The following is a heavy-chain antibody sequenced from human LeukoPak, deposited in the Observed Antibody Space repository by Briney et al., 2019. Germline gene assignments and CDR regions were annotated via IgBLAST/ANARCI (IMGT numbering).Heavy chain of an antibody. Sequence: GGSLRLSCAASGFTFSSYAMHWVRQAPGKGLERVAVISYDGSNKYYADSVKGRFTISRDNSKNTLYLQMNSLRAEDTAVYYCARDWDDDSSGPSSFDYWGQGTLVTVSS. D-gene: IGHD3-22*01. J-gene: IGHJ4*02. CDR1: GFTFSSYA. CDR2: ISYDGSNK. CDR3: ARDWDDDSSGPSSFDY. V-gene: IGHV3-30*04.